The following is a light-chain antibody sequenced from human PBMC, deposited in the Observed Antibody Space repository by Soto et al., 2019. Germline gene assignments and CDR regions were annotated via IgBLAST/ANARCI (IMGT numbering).Light chain of an antibody. CDR2: KAS. CDR1: QSVDSW. J-gene: IGKJ5*01. CDR3: QHYINYPLT. Sequence: DLQMTQSPSTLSASVGDRVTITCRASQSVDSWLAWYHQKPGKAPKLLIYKASTLESGVPSRFSGSGSGTEFTLTINSLQPDDFATYYCQHYINYPLTFGQGTRLEIK. V-gene: IGKV1-5*03.